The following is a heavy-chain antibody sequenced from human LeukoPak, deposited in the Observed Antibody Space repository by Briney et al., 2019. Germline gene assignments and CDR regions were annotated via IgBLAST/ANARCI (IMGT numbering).Heavy chain of an antibody. CDR2: INAGNGNT. CDR1: GYTFTSYA. Sequence: ASVKVSSKASGYTFTSYAMHWVRQAPGQRLEWMGWINAGNGNTKYSQKFQGRVTITRDTSASTAYMELSSLRSEDTAVYYCASGSLEPPFFDYWGQGTLVTVSS. J-gene: IGHJ4*02. V-gene: IGHV1-3*01. D-gene: IGHD1-1*01. CDR3: ASGSLEPPFFDY.